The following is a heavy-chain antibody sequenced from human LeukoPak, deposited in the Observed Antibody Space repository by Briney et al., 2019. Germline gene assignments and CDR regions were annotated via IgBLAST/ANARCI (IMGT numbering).Heavy chain of an antibody. CDR3: AREFSLTPYASGLGWFDP. D-gene: IGHD3-10*01. Sequence: GGSLRLSCAASGFTFSAYAMHWVRQAPGKGLEWVAFIRYDGSNKYYGDSVKGRFTISRDNSKNTLYLQMNSLRSEDTAVYYCAREFSLTPYASGLGWFDPWGQGTLVTVSS. CDR1: GFTFSAYA. V-gene: IGHV3-30*02. CDR2: IRYDGSNK. J-gene: IGHJ5*02.